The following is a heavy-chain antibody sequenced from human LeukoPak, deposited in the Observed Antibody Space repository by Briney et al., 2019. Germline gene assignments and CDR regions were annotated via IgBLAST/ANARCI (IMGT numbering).Heavy chain of an antibody. V-gene: IGHV1-69*05. J-gene: IGHJ6*03. CDR3: ARGIAAAGAYYYYYYMDV. CDR2: IIPIFGTA. Sequence: SSVKVSCKASGGTFSSYAISWVRQAPGQGREWMGGIIPIFGTANYAQKFQGRVTITTDESTSTAYMELSSLRSEDTPVYYCARGIAAAGAYYYYYYMDVWGKGTTVTVSS. D-gene: IGHD6-13*01. CDR1: GGTFSSYA.